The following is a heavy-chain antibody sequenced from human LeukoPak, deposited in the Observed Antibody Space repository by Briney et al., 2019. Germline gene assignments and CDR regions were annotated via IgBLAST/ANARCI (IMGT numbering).Heavy chain of an antibody. V-gene: IGHV5-51*01. D-gene: IGHD2-2*01. CDR2: IYPGDSDN. CDR3: ARHLGGRYCSSTSCYMDV. J-gene: IGHJ6*03. CDR1: GYRFPSYW. Sequence: GESLKISCKGSGYRFPSYWIGWVRQIPGKGLEGMGIIYPGDSDNRYSPSFQGQVTISADKSISTAYLQWSSLKASDTAMYYCARHLGGRYCSSTSCYMDVWGKGTAVTVSS.